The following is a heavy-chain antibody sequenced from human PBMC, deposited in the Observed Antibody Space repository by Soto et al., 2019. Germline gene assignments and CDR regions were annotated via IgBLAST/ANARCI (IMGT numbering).Heavy chain of an antibody. Sequence: QVQLVQSGAEVKKPGASVKVSCKASGYTFTGYYMHWVRQAPGQGLEWMGWINPNSGGTNYGRRVEAWGTTPAELSISPVHVELGAQRPENTRVDYCARCSGGSCQGMDLRGPGTTVTLPS. V-gene: IGHV1-2*04. CDR3: ARCSGGSCQGMDL. CDR1: GYTFTGYY. CDR2: INPNSGGT. D-gene: IGHD2-15*01. J-gene: IGHJ6*01.